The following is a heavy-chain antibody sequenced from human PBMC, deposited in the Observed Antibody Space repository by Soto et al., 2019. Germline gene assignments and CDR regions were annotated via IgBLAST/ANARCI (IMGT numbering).Heavy chain of an antibody. V-gene: IGHV1-46*01. CDR2: INPSAGST. CDR3: ARDRGQLRNHVEMAKIRLAQDY. CDR1: GYTFTSYY. Sequence: GASVKVSCKASGYTFTSYYMHWVRQAPGQGLEWMGIINPSAGSTSYAQKFQGRVTMTRDTSTSTVYMELSSLRSEDTAVYYCARDRGQLRNHVEMAKIRLAQDYWGQGTLVTVSS. D-gene: IGHD3-10*01. J-gene: IGHJ4*02.